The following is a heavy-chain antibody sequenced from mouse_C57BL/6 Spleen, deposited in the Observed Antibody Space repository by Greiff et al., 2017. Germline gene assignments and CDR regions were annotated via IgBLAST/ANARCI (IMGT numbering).Heavy chain of an antibody. Sequence: QVQLKESGTELVKPGASVKLSCKASGYTFTSYWMHWVKQRPGQGLEWIGNINPSNGGTNYNEKFKSKATLTVDKSSSTAYMQLSSLTSEDSAVYYCARGGDYFYFDYWGQGTTLTVSS. CDR1: GYTFTSYW. CDR2: INPSNGGT. V-gene: IGHV1-53*01. J-gene: IGHJ2*01. CDR3: ARGGDYFYFDY. D-gene: IGHD1-1*01.